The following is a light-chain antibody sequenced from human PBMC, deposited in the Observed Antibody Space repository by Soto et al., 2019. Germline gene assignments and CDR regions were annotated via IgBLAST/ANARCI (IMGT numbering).Light chain of an antibody. CDR3: SSYTSSSTL. V-gene: IGLV2-14*03. CDR1: SSDVGEYKY. Sequence: QSALTQPASVSGSPGQSITISCTETSSDVGEYKYVSWYQQHPGTAPKLIIYDVSNRPSGVSNRFSGSKSGNTASLTISGLQAEDEADYYCSSYTSSSTLFGTGTKLTVL. J-gene: IGLJ1*01. CDR2: DVS.